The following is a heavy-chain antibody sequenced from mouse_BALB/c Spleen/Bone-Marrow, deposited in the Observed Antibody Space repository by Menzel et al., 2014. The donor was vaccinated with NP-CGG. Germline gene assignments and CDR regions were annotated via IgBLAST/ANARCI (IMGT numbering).Heavy chain of an antibody. D-gene: IGHD4-1*01. CDR3: ARRNWVYYAMDY. CDR2: ISYSGST. J-gene: IGHJ4*01. Sequence: EVKLVESGPGLVKPSQSLSLTCTVTGYSVTNDYAWNWIRQFPENKLEWMGYISYSGSTSYNPSLKSRISITRDTSKNQFFLQLNSVTSEDTATYYCARRNWVYYAMDYWGQGTSVTVPS. CDR1: GYSVTNDYA. V-gene: IGHV3-2*02.